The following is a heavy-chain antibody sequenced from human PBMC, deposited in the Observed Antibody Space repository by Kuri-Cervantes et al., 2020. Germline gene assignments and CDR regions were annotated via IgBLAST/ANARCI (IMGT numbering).Heavy chain of an antibody. CDR3: AREVGGGWYFGYYYGMDV. Sequence: GGSLRLSCAASGFTFSSYAMSWVRQAPGKGLEWVSAISGSGGSTYYADSVKGRFTISRDNSKNTLYLQMNSLRAEDPAVYYCAREVGGGWYFGYYYGMDVWGQGTTVTVSS. V-gene: IGHV3-23*01. D-gene: IGHD6-19*01. J-gene: IGHJ6*02. CDR1: GFTFSSYA. CDR2: ISGSGGST.